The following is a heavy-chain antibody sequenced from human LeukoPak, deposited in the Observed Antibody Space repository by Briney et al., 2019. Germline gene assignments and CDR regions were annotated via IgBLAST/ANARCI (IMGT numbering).Heavy chain of an antibody. J-gene: IGHJ4*02. Sequence: SETLSLTCAVYGGSFSGSFSDYYWTCIRQTPGRELEWIGEIHHSGSTNYNPSLKSRVTISVDTSKNQFSLKLNSLTAADTAVYYCATFRWGVGFEYWGQGTLSTVSS. D-gene: IGHD3-16*01. CDR3: ATFRWGVGFEY. V-gene: IGHV4-34*01. CDR1: GGSFSGSFSDYY. CDR2: IHHSGST.